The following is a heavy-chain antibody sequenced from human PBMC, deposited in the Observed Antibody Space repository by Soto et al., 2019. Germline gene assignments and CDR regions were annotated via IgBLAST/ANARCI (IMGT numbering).Heavy chain of an antibody. D-gene: IGHD3-22*01. V-gene: IGHV1-3*01. CDR1: GYTFTSYA. J-gene: IGHJ6*02. Sequence: ASVKVSCKASGYTFTSYAMHWVSQAPGQRLEWMGWINAGNGNTKYSQKFQGRVTITRDTSASTAYTELSSLRSEDTAVYYCARDGTYYYDSSGYYYVSYYYYGMDVWGQGTTVTVSS. CDR2: INAGNGNT. CDR3: ARDGTYYYDSSGYYYVSYYYYGMDV.